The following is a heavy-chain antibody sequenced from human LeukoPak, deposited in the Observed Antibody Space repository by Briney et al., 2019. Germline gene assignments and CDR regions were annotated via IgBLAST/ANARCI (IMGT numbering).Heavy chain of an antibody. CDR2: IYYSGST. J-gene: IGHJ4*02. CDR3: ARTTMTTVVYDY. V-gene: IGHV4-30-4*08. Sequence: SQTLSLTCTVSGGSISSGDYYWSWIRQPPGKGLEWIGYIYYSGSTYYNPSLKSRVTTSVDTSKNQFSLKLSSVTAADTAVYYCARTTMTTVVYDYWGQGTLVTVSS. D-gene: IGHD4-23*01. CDR1: GGSISSGDYY.